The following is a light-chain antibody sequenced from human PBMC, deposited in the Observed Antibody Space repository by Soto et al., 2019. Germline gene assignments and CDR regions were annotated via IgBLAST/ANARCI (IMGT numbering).Light chain of an antibody. CDR2: WAS. J-gene: IGKJ1*01. Sequence: DIVMTQSPDSLAVSLGERATINCKSSQSVLYSSNNKNYLAWYQQKLGQPPKLLIYWASTRESGVPDRFSGSGSGTDFTLTISSLQAEDVAGYYCQQYYSTPPTFGQGTKVEIK. V-gene: IGKV4-1*01. CDR3: QQYYSTPPT. CDR1: QSVLYSSNNKNY.